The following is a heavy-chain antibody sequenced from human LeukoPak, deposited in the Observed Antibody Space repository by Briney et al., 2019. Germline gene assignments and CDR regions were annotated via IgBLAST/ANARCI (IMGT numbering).Heavy chain of an antibody. J-gene: IGHJ4*02. D-gene: IGHD1-20*01. V-gene: IGHV3-11*01. CDR3: ARRRYNWNAIDY. Sequence: GGSLRLSCAASGFTFSDYYMSWIRQAPGKGLEWVSYISSSGSTLYYADSVKGRITISRDNAKNSLYLQTNSLRAEDTAVYYCARRRYNWNAIDYWGQGTLVTVSS. CDR2: ISSSGSTL. CDR1: GFTFSDYY.